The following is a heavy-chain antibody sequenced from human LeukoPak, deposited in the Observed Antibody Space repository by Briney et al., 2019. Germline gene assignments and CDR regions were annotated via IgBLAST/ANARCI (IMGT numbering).Heavy chain of an antibody. CDR3: ARNHGSGRGEWFDP. D-gene: IGHD3-10*01. Sequence: PSETLSLTCTVSGGSISSYYWSWIRQPPGKGLEWIGYIYYSGSTKYNPPLKSRVTISVDTSKNQFSLKMSSVTAADTAVYYCARNHGSGRGEWFDPWGQGTLVTVSS. CDR2: IYYSGST. CDR1: GGSISSYY. V-gene: IGHV4-59*01. J-gene: IGHJ5*02.